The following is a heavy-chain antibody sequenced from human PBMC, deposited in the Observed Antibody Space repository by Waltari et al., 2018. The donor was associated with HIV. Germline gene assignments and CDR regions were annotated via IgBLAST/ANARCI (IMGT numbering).Heavy chain of an antibody. CDR2: INPNSGGT. D-gene: IGHD2-15*01. CDR1: GYTFTGYY. Sequence: QVQLVQSGAEVKKPGASVKVSCKASGYTFTGYYMHWVRQAPGQGLEWMGWINPNSGGTNYAQKFQGWVTMTRDTSISTAYMELSRLRSDDTAVYYCARGSGGSCYGCYYGMDVWGQGTTVTVSS. V-gene: IGHV1-2*04. J-gene: IGHJ6*02. CDR3: ARGSGGSCYGCYYGMDV.